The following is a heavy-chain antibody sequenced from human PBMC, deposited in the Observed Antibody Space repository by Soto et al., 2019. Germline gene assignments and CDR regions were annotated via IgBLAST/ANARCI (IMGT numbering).Heavy chain of an antibody. CDR2: VDNDGSSA. V-gene: IGHV3-74*01. CDR1: GFTFTNYW. D-gene: IGHD3-16*01. J-gene: IGHJ4*02. CDR3: TRDPRITDF. Sequence: EVQLVESGGGLVQPGGSLRLSCAASGFTFTNYWMHWVRQAPGKGLVWVSRVDNDGSSATYADSVKGRFTISRDNAKNTLYLQMNSLRGEDTAVYYCTRDPRITDFWGQGTLVTVSS.